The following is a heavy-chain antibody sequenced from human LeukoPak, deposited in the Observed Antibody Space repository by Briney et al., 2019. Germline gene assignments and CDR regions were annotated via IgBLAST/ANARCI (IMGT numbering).Heavy chain of an antibody. CDR3: AKVLHPSALYYFDY. J-gene: IGHJ4*02. CDR2: IRYDGSNK. Sequence: GGSLRLSCAASGFTFSSYGMHWVRQAPGKGLEWVAIIRYDGSNKYYADSVKGRFTISRDNSKNTLYLQMNSLRAEDTAVYYCAKVLHPSALYYFDYWGQGTLVTVSS. V-gene: IGHV3-30*02. CDR1: GFTFSSYG.